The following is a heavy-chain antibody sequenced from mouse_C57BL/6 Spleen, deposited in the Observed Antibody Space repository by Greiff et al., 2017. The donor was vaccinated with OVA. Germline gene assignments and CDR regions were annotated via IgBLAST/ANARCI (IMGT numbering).Heavy chain of an antibody. CDR1: GYTFTSYW. V-gene: IGHV1-52*01. J-gene: IGHJ3*01. D-gene: IGHD2-2*01. Sequence: QVQLQQPGAELVRPGSSVKLSCKASGYTFTSYWMHWVKQRPIQGLEWIGNIDPSDSETHYNQKFKDKATLTVDKSSSTAYLQLSSLTSEDSAVYYCARGEGLWLRRGFAYWGQGTLVTVSA. CDR3: ARGEGLWLRRGFAY. CDR2: IDPSDSET.